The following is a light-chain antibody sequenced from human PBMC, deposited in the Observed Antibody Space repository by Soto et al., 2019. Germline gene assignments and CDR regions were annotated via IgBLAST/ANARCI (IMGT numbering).Light chain of an antibody. CDR2: GAS. CDR1: QTVSSTY. Sequence: IVLTQSPGTLSLSPGETATLPCRASQTVSSTYLAWYQHKPGRAPRLLIDGASSRAAGIPDRFSGSGSGTDFTLTISRLEPEDLAVYYCQQYDYLVTFGQGTKVEIK. V-gene: IGKV3-20*01. J-gene: IGKJ1*01. CDR3: QQYDYLVT.